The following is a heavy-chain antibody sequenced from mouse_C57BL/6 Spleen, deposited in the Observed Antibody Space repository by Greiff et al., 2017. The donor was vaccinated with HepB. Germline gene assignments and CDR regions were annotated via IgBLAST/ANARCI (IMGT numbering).Heavy chain of an antibody. CDR2: ISYSGST. J-gene: IGHJ4*01. CDR3: ARAYELYAMDY. D-gene: IGHD2-3*01. CDR1: GYSITSGYD. V-gene: IGHV3-1*01. Sequence: EVKLVESGPGMVKPSQSLSLTCTVTGYSITSGYDWHWIRHFPGNKLEWMGYISYSGSTNYNPSLKSRISITHDTSKNHFFLKLNSVTTEDTATYYCARAYELYAMDYWGQGTSVTVSS.